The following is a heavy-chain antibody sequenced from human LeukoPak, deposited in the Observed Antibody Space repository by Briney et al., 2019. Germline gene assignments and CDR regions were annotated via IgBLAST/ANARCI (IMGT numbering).Heavy chain of an antibody. D-gene: IGHD3-22*01. Sequence: PGGSLRLSCAASGFTFSSYAMSWVRQAPGKGLEWVSAISGSGGSTYYADSVKGRFTISRDNSKNTLYLQMNGLRAEDTAVYYCAKGGAYYYDSSGFYWGQGTLVTVSS. CDR2: ISGSGGST. CDR1: GFTFSSYA. V-gene: IGHV3-23*01. J-gene: IGHJ4*02. CDR3: AKGGAYYYDSSGFY.